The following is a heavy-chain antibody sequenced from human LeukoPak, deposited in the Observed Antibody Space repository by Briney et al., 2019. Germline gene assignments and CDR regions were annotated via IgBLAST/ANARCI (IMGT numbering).Heavy chain of an antibody. CDR2: ISGSGGST. CDR3: AKAHGTGDSPYWYFDL. CDR1: GITFSSYG. Sequence: GGSLRLSCAASGITFSSYGMSWVRQAPGKGLEWVSVISGSGGSTHYADSVKGRFTISRDNSKNTLYLQMNSLGAEDTAVYYCAKAHGTGDSPYWYFDLWGRGTLVTVSS. D-gene: IGHD7-27*01. J-gene: IGHJ2*01. V-gene: IGHV3-23*01.